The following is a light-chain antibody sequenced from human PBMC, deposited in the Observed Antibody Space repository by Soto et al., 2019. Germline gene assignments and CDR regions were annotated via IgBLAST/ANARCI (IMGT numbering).Light chain of an antibody. CDR1: QSLNSN. V-gene: IGKV3-15*01. CDR3: QQFDNWPLT. CDR2: DTS. J-gene: IGKJ1*01. Sequence: EIVMTQSPGTLSVSPGERATLSCRASQSLNSNLAWYQQKPGQPPKLLIYDTSVRATGIPARFSGSGSGTEFTLTISRLQSEDFASYYCQQFDNWPLTFGQGTKVEFK.